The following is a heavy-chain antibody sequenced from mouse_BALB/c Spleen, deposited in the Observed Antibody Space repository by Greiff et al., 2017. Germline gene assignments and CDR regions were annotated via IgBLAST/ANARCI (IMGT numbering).Heavy chain of an antibody. V-gene: IGHV5-9-4*01. CDR3: ARDHYYGRGYFDY. Sequence: EVNVVESGGGLVKPGGSLKLSCAASGFTFSSYAMSWVRQSPEKRLEWVAEISSGGSYTYYPDTVTGRFTISRDNAKNTLYLEMSSLRSEDTAMYYCARDHYYGRGYFDYWGQGTTLTVSS. D-gene: IGHD1-1*01. CDR1: GFTFSSYA. CDR2: ISSGGSYT. J-gene: IGHJ2*01.